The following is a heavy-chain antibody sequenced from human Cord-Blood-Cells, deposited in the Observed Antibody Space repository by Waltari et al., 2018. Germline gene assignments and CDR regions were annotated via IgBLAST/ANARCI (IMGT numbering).Heavy chain of an antibody. V-gene: IGHV3-21*01. CDR2: ISSSSSYI. D-gene: IGHD1-26*01. Sequence: EVQLVEPGGGLVKPVGSLRPSIPASGFAFSSYSMKWVRQAAGKGVGWVSSISSSSSYIYYADSVKGRFTISRDNAKNSLYLQMSSLRAEDTAVYYCARDPRKWELDYWGQGTLVTVSS. CDR1: GFAFSSYS. J-gene: IGHJ4*02. CDR3: ARDPRKWELDY.